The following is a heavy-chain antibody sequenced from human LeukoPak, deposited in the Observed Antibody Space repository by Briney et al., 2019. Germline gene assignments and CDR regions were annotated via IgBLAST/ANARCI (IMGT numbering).Heavy chain of an antibody. CDR3: ARGYCSSNSCSKYYFDY. Sequence: ASVKVSCKASSYTFTNYYMHWVRQAPGQGLEWMGIINPSGGSTSSAQKFQGRVTMTRDTSTSTVYMELSSLRSDDTAVYYCARGYCSSNSCSKYYFDYWGQGTLVTVSS. D-gene: IGHD2-2*01. CDR1: SYTFTNYY. CDR2: INPSGGST. J-gene: IGHJ4*02. V-gene: IGHV1-46*01.